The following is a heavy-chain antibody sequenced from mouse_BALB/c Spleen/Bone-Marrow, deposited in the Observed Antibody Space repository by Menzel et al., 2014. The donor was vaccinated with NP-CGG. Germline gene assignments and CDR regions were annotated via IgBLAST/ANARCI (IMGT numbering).Heavy chain of an antibody. CDR2: IHPNSGNT. D-gene: IGHD2-14*01. Sequence: QVHVKQSGSVLVRPGASVKLSCKASGYTFTNSWIHWAKQRPGQGLEWIGEIHPNSGNTIYNEKFKGKVTLTADISSSTAYVDLSSLTSEDSAVYYCARHHRYAYYFDYWGQGTTLTVSS. CDR1: GYTFTNSW. CDR3: ARHHRYAYYFDY. V-gene: IGHV1S130*01. J-gene: IGHJ2*01.